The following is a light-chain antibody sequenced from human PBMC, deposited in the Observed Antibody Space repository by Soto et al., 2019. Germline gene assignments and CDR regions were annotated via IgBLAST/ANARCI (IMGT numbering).Light chain of an antibody. CDR1: SSDVGAYNY. J-gene: IGLJ1*01. CDR2: DVS. Sequence: QSVLTQPASVSGSPGQSITISCTGTSSDVGAYNYVSWYQQHPGKAPKLMIYDVSHRPSGVSNRFSGSKSGNTASLTFSCLQAEDEADYYCNSYTSSSNCVFGTGTKVTVL. CDR3: NSYTSSSNCV. V-gene: IGLV2-14*01.